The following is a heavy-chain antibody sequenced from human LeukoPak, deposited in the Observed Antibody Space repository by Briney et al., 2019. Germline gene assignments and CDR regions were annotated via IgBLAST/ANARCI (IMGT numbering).Heavy chain of an antibody. Sequence: GSSENVSCKASGYTFTCYYMHWVRQAPGQGLEWRGWIKPIRCGTNYAQKIQGRVSMTRDTSISTTYMELRSLRSDATALYYCATVRKDYYYGSGSYYNRNWFDPWGQGTLVTVSS. V-gene: IGHV1-2*02. J-gene: IGHJ5*02. CDR1: GYTFTCYY. D-gene: IGHD3-10*01. CDR3: ATVRKDYYYGSGSYYNRNWFDP. CDR2: IKPIRCGT.